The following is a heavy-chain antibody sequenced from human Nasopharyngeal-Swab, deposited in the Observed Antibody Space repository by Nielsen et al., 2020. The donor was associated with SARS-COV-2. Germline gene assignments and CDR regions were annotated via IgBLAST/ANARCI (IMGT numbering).Heavy chain of an antibody. D-gene: IGHD4-17*01. J-gene: IGHJ4*02. Sequence: GESLKISCVASGFTVSSNYMSWVRQAPGKGLEWVSVIYSGGSTYYADSVKGRFTISRGNSKNTLYLQMNSLRAEDTAVYYCARDGDYTLDYWGQGTLVTVSS. V-gene: IGHV3-66*02. CDR1: GFTVSSNY. CDR2: IYSGGST. CDR3: ARDGDYTLDY.